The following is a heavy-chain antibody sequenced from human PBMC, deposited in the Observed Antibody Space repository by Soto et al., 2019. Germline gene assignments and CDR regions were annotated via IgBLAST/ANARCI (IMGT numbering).Heavy chain of an antibody. CDR3: AREYYDSSGYYYSLAFDY. D-gene: IGHD3-22*01. Sequence: VASVKVSCKASGYTFTSYAMHWVRQAPGQRLEWMGWINAGNGNTKYSQKFQGRVTITRDTSASTAYMELSSLRSEDTAVYYCAREYYDSSGYYYSLAFDYWGQGTLVTVSS. V-gene: IGHV1-3*01. J-gene: IGHJ4*02. CDR2: INAGNGNT. CDR1: GYTFTSYA.